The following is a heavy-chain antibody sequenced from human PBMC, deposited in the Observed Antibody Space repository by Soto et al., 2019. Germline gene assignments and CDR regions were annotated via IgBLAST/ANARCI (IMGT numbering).Heavy chain of an antibody. V-gene: IGHV2-5*01. CDR3: ARLLSSALYSYDL. Sequence: SGPTLVNPTQTLTLTCTLSGFSHSTSGVAVGWIRQPPGKALEWLGHIYWNDDKYYSTSLKSRLSLTKDTSKNQVVLTMTNVDPVDTGTYHCARLLSSALYSYDLWGQGTLVTVSS. J-gene: IGHJ5*02. CDR2: IYWNDDK. CDR1: GFSHSTSGVA. D-gene: IGHD3-22*01.